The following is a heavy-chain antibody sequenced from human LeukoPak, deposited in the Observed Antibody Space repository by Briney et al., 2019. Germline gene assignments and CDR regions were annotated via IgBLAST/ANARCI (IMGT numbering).Heavy chain of an antibody. V-gene: IGHV3-30*03. J-gene: IGHJ3*02. CDR3: ARTYDFGIGPPGDAFDN. CDR2: ISFDGSDK. Sequence: GTSLRLSCAASGFTFSTYGMHWVRQAPGKGLEWVAVISFDGSDKYYADSVKGRFTISRDNSKNTLYLQMNSLRVEDTAVYYCARTYDFGIGPPGDAFDNWGQGTLVTVFS. CDR1: GFTFSTYG. D-gene: IGHD3-3*01.